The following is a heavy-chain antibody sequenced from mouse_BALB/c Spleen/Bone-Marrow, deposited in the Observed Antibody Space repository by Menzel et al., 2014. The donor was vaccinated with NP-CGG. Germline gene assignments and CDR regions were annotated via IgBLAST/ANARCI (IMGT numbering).Heavy chain of an antibody. V-gene: IGHV1-5*01. CDR2: IYPGNSDT. Sequence: EVHLVESGTVLARPGASVKMSCKASGYSFTNYWMHWVKQRPGQGLEWIGAIYPGNSDTRYNQKFEGKAKLTAVTSASTAYMDLSSLTNEDSAVYYCTTLGLAWFAYWGQGTLVTVSA. CDR1: GYSFTNYW. CDR3: TTLGLAWFAY. J-gene: IGHJ3*01. D-gene: IGHD3-1*01.